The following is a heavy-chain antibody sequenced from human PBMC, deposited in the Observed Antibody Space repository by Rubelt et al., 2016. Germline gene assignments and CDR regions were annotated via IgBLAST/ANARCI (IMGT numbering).Heavy chain of an antibody. CDR1: GFTFSNYG. D-gene: IGHD1-26*01. V-gene: IGHV3-30*02. Sequence: SGFTFSNYGMHWVRQAPGKGLEWVAFIRYDGGTKYYTDSVKGRFTISRDDSKSTLYLQMSSLRAEDTAVYYCVKGGFVSGSYVAFDYWGQGTLVTVSS. CDR3: VKGGFVSGSYVAFDY. J-gene: IGHJ4*02. CDR2: IRYDGGTK.